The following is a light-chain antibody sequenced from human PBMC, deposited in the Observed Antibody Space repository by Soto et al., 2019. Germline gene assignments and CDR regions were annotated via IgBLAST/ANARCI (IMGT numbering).Light chain of an antibody. Sequence: EIVMTQSPATLSGSPGERGTLSCRASQSVDSNLAWYQQKPGQAPRLLIYGASTRATGISARFSGSGSGTEFTLTISSLQSEDFGVYYCQQYNNWWTFGRGTKVDIK. J-gene: IGKJ1*01. CDR3: QQYNNWWT. CDR1: QSVDSN. CDR2: GAS. V-gene: IGKV3-15*01.